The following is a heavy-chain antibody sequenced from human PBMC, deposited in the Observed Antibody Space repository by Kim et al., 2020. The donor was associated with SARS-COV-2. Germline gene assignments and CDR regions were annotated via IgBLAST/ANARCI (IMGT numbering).Heavy chain of an antibody. Sequence: GGSLRLSCVASGFTFSNYCMNWVRQAPGKGLEWVADMNKDGSEKNYVDSVKGRFTVSRDNAKNSLYLQMNSLGAEDTALYYCTTGTTYWGQGIRVTVSS. CDR3: TTGTTY. J-gene: IGHJ4*02. CDR1: GFTFSNYC. V-gene: IGHV3-7*03. CDR2: MNKDGSEK.